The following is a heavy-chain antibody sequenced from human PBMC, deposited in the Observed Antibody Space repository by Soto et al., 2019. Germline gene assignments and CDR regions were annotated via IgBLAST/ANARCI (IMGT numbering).Heavy chain of an antibody. D-gene: IGHD2-15*01. Sequence: QVQLVQSGAEVKKPGASVKVSCKASGYTFTSYGITWVRQAPGQGLEWMGWISPYNGNTNYAQKVQGRVIMTTDRSPSTAFMELRSLRSDDTAVYYCARAKGYCSGVSCYLSWFDPWGQGALVTVSS. J-gene: IGHJ5*02. CDR1: GYTFTSYG. V-gene: IGHV1-18*01. CDR3: ARAKGYCSGVSCYLSWFDP. CDR2: ISPYNGNT.